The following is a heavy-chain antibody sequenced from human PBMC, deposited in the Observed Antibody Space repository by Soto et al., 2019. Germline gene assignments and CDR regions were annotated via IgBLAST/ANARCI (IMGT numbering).Heavy chain of an antibody. CDR2: ISGSDGST. D-gene: IGHD2-15*01. J-gene: IGHJ3*02. V-gene: IGHV3-23*01. Sequence: GESLKISCAASGLTFSSYAMSWVRQAPGKGLEGVSAISGSDGSTYYADSVKGRFTISRDNSKNLMYLQMNSLRADDTAVYFCARRRGPLLKDAFDIWGQGTMVTVSS. CDR1: GLTFSSYA. CDR3: ARRRGPLLKDAFDI.